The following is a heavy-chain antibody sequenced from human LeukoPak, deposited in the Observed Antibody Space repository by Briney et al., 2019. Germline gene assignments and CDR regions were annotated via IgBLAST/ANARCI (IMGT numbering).Heavy chain of an antibody. CDR3: AKDSGWIQFID. J-gene: IGHJ4*02. D-gene: IGHD5-24*01. V-gene: IGHV3-23*01. CDR1: GFTFSSYA. CDR2: VTPSGDPT. Sequence: EGSLRLSCAASGFTFSSYAMSWVRQAPGKGLEWVSGVTPSGDPTYYADSVKGRFIISRDNSKNTMYLQMNSLRAEDTGVYYCAKDSGWIQFIDWGQGTPVTVSS.